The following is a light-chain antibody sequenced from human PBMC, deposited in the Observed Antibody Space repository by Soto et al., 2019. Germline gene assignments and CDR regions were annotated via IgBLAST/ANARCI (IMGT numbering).Light chain of an antibody. CDR2: ESS. J-gene: IGLJ2*01. CDR1: SSDVGSYNL. Sequence: QSALTQPASVSGSPGQSITISCTETSSDVGSYNLVSWYQQHPGKAPKLMIYESSKRPSGVSHRFSGSKSDNTASLTIAGLQTEDEADYYCCSYAGSSTLVFGGGTKLTVL. CDR3: CSYAGSSTLV. V-gene: IGLV2-23*01.